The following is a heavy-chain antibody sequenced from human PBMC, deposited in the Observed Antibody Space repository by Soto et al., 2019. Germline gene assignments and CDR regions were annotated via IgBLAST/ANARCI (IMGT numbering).Heavy chain of an antibody. Sequence: EVQLLDSGGGLVQPGGSLILSCAASGFTFRTYAMSWVRQAPGKGLEWVSTLSDSGTTYYANSVKGRFTISRDNSRNTLDLQMNSLRVEDTAVYYCAKGGEGSCSRTSCLYFSDSWGQGTLVTVSS. CDR3: AKGGEGSCSRTSCLYFSDS. D-gene: IGHD2-2*01. V-gene: IGHV3-23*01. J-gene: IGHJ5*02. CDR2: LSDSGTT. CDR1: GFTFRTYA.